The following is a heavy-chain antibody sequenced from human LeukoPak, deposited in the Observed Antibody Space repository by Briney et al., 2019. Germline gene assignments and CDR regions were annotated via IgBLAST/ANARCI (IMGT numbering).Heavy chain of an antibody. CDR1: GGTFSSYT. Sequence: SVKVSCKASGGTFSSYTISWVRQAPGQGLEWMGRIIPILGIANYAQKFQGRVTITADKSTCTAYMELSSLRSEDTAVYYCARDSSGWYGNWFDPWGQGTLVTVSS. CDR2: IIPILGIA. D-gene: IGHD6-19*01. CDR3: ARDSSGWYGNWFDP. V-gene: IGHV1-69*04. J-gene: IGHJ5*02.